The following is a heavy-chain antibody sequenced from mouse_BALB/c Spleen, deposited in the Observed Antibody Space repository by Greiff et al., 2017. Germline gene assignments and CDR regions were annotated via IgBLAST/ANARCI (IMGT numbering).Heavy chain of an antibody. V-gene: IGHV1S29*02. CDR3: AREGITTADAMDY. CDR2: IYPYNGGT. J-gene: IGHJ4*01. CDR1: GYTFTDYN. Sequence: EVQLQQSGPELVKPGASVKISCKASGYTFTDYNMHWVKQSHGKSLEWIGYIYPYNGGTGYNQKFKSKATLTVDNSSSTAYMELRSLTSEDSAVYYCAREGITTADAMDYWGQGTSVTVSS. D-gene: IGHD1-2*01.